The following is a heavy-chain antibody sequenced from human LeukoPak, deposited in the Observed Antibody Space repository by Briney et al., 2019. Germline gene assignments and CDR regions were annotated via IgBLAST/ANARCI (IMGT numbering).Heavy chain of an antibody. CDR3: ARVDSNYYYYMDV. Sequence: GGSLRLSCAASGFTFDDYALSWVRQAPGKGLEWVSIVYSGGSTYYADSVRGRFTISRDNSKNTMYLQMNSLRAEDTAVYYCARVDSNYYYYMDVWGKGTTVTISS. CDR1: GFTFDDYA. CDR2: VYSGGST. J-gene: IGHJ6*03. V-gene: IGHV3-66*01.